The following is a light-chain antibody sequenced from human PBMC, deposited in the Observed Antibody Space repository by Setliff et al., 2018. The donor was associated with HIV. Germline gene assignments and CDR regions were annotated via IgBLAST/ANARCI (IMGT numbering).Light chain of an antibody. CDR3: CSYAGTDTFVV. CDR1: SSNVGGYNY. Sequence: QSALTQPPSASGSPGQSVTISCTGTSSNVGGYNYVSWYQQHPGKAPKLMIYEVSKRPSGVPDRFSGSKSGNTASLTVSGLQAEDEADYYCCSYAGTDTFVVFGTGTKGTVL. CDR2: EVS. J-gene: IGLJ1*01. V-gene: IGLV2-8*01.